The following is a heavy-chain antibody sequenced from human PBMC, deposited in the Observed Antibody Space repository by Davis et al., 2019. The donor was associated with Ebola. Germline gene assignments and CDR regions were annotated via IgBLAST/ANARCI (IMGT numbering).Heavy chain of an antibody. Sequence: MPSETLSLTCTVSGGSISSYYWSWIRQPPGKGLEWIGYIYYSGSTNYNPSLKSRVTISVDTSKNQFSLKLSSVTAADTAVYYCAREVTGTPFSFDYWGQGTLVTVSS. D-gene: IGHD1-7*01. CDR1: GGSISSYY. CDR2: IYYSGST. V-gene: IGHV4-59*12. J-gene: IGHJ4*02. CDR3: AREVTGTPFSFDY.